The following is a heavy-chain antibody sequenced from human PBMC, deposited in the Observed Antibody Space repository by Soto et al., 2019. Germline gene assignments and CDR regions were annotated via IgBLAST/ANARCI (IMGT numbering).Heavy chain of an antibody. V-gene: IGHV4-31*03. CDR2: IYCSGSP. CDR3: ARGDYYDSSGYLPFDY. D-gene: IGHD3-22*01. Sequence: PSETLSLTCPVSGGSISSCGYYWGWIRQHPGKGLEWIGYIYCSGSPYYNPSLKSRLTMSVDTSKNQFSLKLSSVTAADTAVYYCARGDYYDSSGYLPFDYWGQGTLVTVSS. J-gene: IGHJ4*02. CDR1: GGSISSCGYY.